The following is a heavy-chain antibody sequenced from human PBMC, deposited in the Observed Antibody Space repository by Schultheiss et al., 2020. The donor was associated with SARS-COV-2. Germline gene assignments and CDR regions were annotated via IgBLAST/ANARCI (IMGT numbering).Heavy chain of an antibody. CDR3: AKGPLWELPRDAFDI. CDR2: IKEDGSQK. Sequence: GGSLRLSCAASGFTVSSNYMSWVRQAPGKGLEWVANIKEDGSQKYYVDSVKGRFTISRDNAKNSLYLQMNSLRAEDTAVYYCAKGPLWELPRDAFDIWGQGTMVTVSS. J-gene: IGHJ3*02. V-gene: IGHV3-7*01. D-gene: IGHD1-26*01. CDR1: GFTVSSNY.